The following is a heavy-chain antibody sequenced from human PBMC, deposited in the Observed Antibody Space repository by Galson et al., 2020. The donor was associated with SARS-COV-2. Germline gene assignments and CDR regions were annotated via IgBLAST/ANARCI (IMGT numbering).Heavy chain of an antibody. D-gene: IGHD6-13*01. CDR2: IYYSGST. Sequence: SETLSLTCTVSGGSISSYYWSWIRQPPGKGLEWIGYIYYSGSTNYNPSLKSRVTISVDTSKNQFSLKLSSVTAADTAVYYCARVLRYSSSWHFDYWGQGTLLTVSS. V-gene: IGHV4-59*01. CDR3: ARVLRYSSSWHFDY. CDR1: GGSISSYY. J-gene: IGHJ4*02.